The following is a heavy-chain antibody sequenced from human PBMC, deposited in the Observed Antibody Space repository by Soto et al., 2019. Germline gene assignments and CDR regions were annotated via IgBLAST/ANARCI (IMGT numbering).Heavy chain of an antibody. V-gene: IGHV1-3*01. CDR1: GYTFTSST. D-gene: IGHD2-2*01. CDR2: XXPXNXTX. Sequence: ASVTVSCTASGYTFTSSTMNWVPHAPEQMRELTGXXXPXNXTXQXXXXCQDRVIITSDTSASTAYIDLSSLRSQDTPVYYCARGVATGQPYPWGQGTQLTVSS. CDR3: ARGVATGQPYP. J-gene: IGHJ5*02.